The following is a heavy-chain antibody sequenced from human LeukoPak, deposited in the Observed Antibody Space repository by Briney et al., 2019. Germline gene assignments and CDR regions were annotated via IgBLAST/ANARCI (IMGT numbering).Heavy chain of an antibody. V-gene: IGHV3-66*01. CDR2: MYSGGST. Sequence: GGSLRLSCAASGFTVSSNYMSWVRQAPGKGLEWVSVMYSGGSTYYADSVKGRFTISRDNSKNTLYLQRNSLRAEDTAVYYCASTGYSSSWYWGHFDYWGQGTLVTVSS. CDR1: GFTVSSNY. J-gene: IGHJ4*02. D-gene: IGHD6-13*01. CDR3: ASTGYSSSWYWGHFDY.